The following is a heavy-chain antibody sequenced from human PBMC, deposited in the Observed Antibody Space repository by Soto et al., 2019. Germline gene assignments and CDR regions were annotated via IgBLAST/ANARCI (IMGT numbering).Heavy chain of an antibody. D-gene: IGHD2-15*01. CDR3: ARDRYCSGGSCPYYFDY. J-gene: IGHJ4*02. CDR1: GGSIISYY. Sequence: SESLSLTCTVSGGSIISYYCSFIRHPSCKGLEWIGRIYTSGSTNYNPSLKSRVTMSVDTSKNQFSLKLSSVTAADTAVYYCARDRYCSGGSCPYYFDYWGQGTLVTVSS. V-gene: IGHV4-4*07. CDR2: IYTSGST.